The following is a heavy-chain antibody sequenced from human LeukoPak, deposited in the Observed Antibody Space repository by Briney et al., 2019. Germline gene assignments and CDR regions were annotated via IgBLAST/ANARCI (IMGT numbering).Heavy chain of an antibody. D-gene: IGHD3-3*01. CDR1: GYTFTSYD. J-gene: IGHJ3*02. CDR2: MNPNSGNT. Sequence: ASVKVSCKASGYTFTSYDINWVRQATGQGLGCMGWMNPNSGNTGYAQKFQGRVTMTRNTSISTAYMELSSLRSEDTAVYCCAIVFRGGLLGAFDIWGQGTMVTVSS. V-gene: IGHV1-8*01. CDR3: AIVFRGGLLGAFDI.